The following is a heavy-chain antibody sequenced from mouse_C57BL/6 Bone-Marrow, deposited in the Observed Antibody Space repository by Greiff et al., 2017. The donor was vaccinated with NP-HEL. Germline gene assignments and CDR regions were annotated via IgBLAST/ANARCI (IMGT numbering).Heavy chain of an antibody. Sequence: VQLQQPGAELVMPGASVKLSCKASGYTFTSYWMHWVKQRPGQGLEWIGEIDPSDSYTNYNQKFKGKSTLTVDKSSSTAYMQLSSLTSEDSAVYYCARDTTVLFDYWGQGTTLTVSS. J-gene: IGHJ2*01. CDR2: IDPSDSYT. D-gene: IGHD1-1*01. V-gene: IGHV1-69*01. CDR1: GYTFTSYW. CDR3: ARDTTVLFDY.